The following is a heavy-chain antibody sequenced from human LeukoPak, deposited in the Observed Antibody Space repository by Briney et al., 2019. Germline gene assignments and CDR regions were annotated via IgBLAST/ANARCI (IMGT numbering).Heavy chain of an antibody. CDR3: AREGYDSNIYYKADY. Sequence: PSETLSLTCTVSGGSINSGNYYWSWIRQSAGKGLDWIGRIYTSGTTSYNPSLKSRVTISVDTSKNQFSLKLSSVTAADTAVYYCAREGYDSNIYYKADYWGQGTLVTVSS. CDR2: IYTSGTT. V-gene: IGHV4-61*02. D-gene: IGHD3-22*01. J-gene: IGHJ4*02. CDR1: GGSINSGNYY.